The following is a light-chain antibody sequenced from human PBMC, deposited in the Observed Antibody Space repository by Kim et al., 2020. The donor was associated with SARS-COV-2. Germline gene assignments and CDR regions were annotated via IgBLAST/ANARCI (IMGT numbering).Light chain of an antibody. CDR3: ETWDSNIRV. CDR2: VEGSGSY. J-gene: IGLJ3*02. Sequence: QPVLTQSSSASASLGSSVKLTCTLSSGHSTYIIAWHQQQPGKAPRYLMKVEGSGSYNKGSGVPDRFSGSSSGADRYLTISNLQSEDEADYYCETWDSNIRVFGGGTQLTVL. CDR1: SGHSTYI. V-gene: IGLV4-60*03.